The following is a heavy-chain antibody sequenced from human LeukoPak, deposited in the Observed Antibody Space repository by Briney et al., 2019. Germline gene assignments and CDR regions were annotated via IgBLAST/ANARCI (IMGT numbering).Heavy chain of an antibody. CDR2: IKPDGGEK. CDR1: GFTFSSSW. Sequence: PGGSLRLSCAASGFTFSSSWMAWVRQAPGQGLERVASIKPDGGEKYYVDSVKGRFIISRDNAKNSLHLQMNSLRAEDTAVYYCARGAAVAAAVFDYWGQGILATVSS. D-gene: IGHD2-15*01. V-gene: IGHV3-7*04. CDR3: ARGAAVAAAVFDY. J-gene: IGHJ4*02.